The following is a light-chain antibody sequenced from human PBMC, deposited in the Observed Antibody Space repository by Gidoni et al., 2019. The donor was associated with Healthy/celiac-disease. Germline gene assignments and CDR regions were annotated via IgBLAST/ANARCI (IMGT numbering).Light chain of an antibody. CDR1: QSVSSSY. Sequence: EIVLTQSPGTLSLSPGERATLSCSASQSVSSSYLAWYQQKPGQAPRLLIYGASSRATGIPDRFSGSGSGTDFTLTISRLEPEDFAVYYCQQYGSSPLITFGQGIRLEIK. V-gene: IGKV3-20*01. J-gene: IGKJ5*01. CDR2: GAS. CDR3: QQYGSSPLIT.